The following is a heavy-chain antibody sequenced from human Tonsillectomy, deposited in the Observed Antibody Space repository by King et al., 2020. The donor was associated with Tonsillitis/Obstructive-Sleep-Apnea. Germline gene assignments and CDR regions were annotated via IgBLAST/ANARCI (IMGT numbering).Heavy chain of an antibody. J-gene: IGHJ3*02. D-gene: IGHD2-8*01. V-gene: IGHV4-59*01. CDR2: LYYSGST. Sequence: VQLQESGPGLVKPSETLSLTCTVSGGSISSYYWSWIRQPPGKGLEWIGYLYYSGSTNYNPSLNSRVTISVDTSKNQFSLKRSSVTAADTAVYYCARDMVLEAGGDAFDIWGQGTMVTVSS. CDR3: ARDMVLEAGGDAFDI. CDR1: GGSISSYY.